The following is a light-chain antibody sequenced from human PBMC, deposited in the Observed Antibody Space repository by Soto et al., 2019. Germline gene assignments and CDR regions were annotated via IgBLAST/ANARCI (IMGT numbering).Light chain of an antibody. CDR2: GAS. V-gene: IGKV3-11*01. J-gene: IGKJ5*01. CDR3: QQRSNFIT. CDR1: QSVSSN. Sequence: EIVMTQSPATLSVSPGERATLSCRASQSVSSNLAWYQQKPGQAPRLLLYGASIRATGIPARFSGSGSGTDFTLTISSLEPEDFAVYYCQQRSNFITFGQGTRLEI.